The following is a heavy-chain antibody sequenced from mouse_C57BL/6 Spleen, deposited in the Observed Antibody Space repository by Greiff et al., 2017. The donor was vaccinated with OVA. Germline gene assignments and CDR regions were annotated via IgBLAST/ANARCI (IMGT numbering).Heavy chain of an antibody. D-gene: IGHD3-2*02. CDR3: ARGDSSGVYAMDY. V-gene: IGHV1-81*01. CDR2: IYPRSGNT. J-gene: IGHJ4*01. CDR1: GYTFTSYG. Sequence: VQLQESGAELARPGASVKLSCKASGYTFTSYGISWVKQRTGQGLEWIGEIYPRSGNTYYNEKFKGKATLTADKSSSTAYMELRSLTSEDSAVYFCARGDSSGVYAMDYWGQGTSVTVSS.